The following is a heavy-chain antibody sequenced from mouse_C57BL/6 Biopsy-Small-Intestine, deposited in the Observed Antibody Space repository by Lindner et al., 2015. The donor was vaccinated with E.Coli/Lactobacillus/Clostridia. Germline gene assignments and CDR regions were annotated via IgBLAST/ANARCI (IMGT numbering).Heavy chain of an antibody. CDR2: IRSKSSNYAT. D-gene: IGHD4-1*01. V-gene: IGHV10-3*01. CDR1: GFTFSTYA. Sequence: VQLQESGGGLVQPKGSLKLSCAASGFTFSTYAVHWVRQAPGKGLEWVARIRSKSSNYATYYGDSVKDRFTISRDDSQSMLYLQMDNLKTEDTAMYYCVRDRWDGGYWYFDVWDTGTAVTVSS. J-gene: IGHJ1*03. CDR3: VRDRWDGGYWYFDV.